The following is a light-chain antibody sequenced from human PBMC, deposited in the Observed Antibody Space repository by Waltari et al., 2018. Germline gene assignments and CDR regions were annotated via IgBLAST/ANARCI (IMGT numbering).Light chain of an antibody. CDR1: QSVSSF. CDR3: QKYDRLPAT. Sequence: EIGLTQPHGPLSLSPGERGTLSCRASQSVSSFLAWYQQKPGHAPRLLIYCASTRATGIPDRFSGSGSGTDFSLTISRLEPEDFAVYYCQKYDRLPATFGQGTKVEIK. J-gene: IGKJ1*01. V-gene: IGKV3-20*01. CDR2: CAS.